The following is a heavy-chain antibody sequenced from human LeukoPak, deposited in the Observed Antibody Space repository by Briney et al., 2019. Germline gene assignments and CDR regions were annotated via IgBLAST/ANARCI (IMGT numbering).Heavy chain of an antibody. Sequence: GGSLRLSCAASGLTFRTHWMNWVRQAPGKGLEWVANIKPDGSETYYVDSVKGRFTVTRDNAQSSLHLQVDNLRGEDTAVYYCLAGGGYWGQGTLVTVSS. CDR3: LAGGGY. V-gene: IGHV3-7*01. CDR2: IKPDGSET. J-gene: IGHJ4*02. CDR1: GLTFRTHW. D-gene: IGHD3-10*01.